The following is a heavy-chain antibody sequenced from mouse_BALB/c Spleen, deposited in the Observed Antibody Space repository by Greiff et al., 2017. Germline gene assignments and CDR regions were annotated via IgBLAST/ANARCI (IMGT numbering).Heavy chain of an antibody. V-gene: IGHV3-8*02. CDR1: GDSITSGY. J-gene: IGHJ2*01. Sequence: EVKLQESGPSLVKPSQTLSLTCSVTGDSITSGYWNWIRKFPGNKLEYMGYISYSGSTYYNPSLKSRISITRDTSKNQYYLQLNSVTTEDTATYYCARYGVVARGEYYFDYWGQGTTLTVSS. CDR2: ISYSGST. CDR3: ARYGVVARGEYYFDY. D-gene: IGHD1-1*01.